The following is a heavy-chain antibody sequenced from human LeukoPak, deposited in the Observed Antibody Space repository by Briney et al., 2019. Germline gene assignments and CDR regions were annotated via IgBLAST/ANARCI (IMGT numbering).Heavy chain of an antibody. V-gene: IGHV3-21*01. CDR1: GFTFSSYS. CDR2: ISSSSSYI. CDR3: ARDGGSITGTTGLFDY. D-gene: IGHD1-7*01. Sequence: PGGSLRLSCAASGFTFSSYSMNWVRQAPGKGLEWVSSISSSSSYIYYADSLKGRFTISRDNAKNSLYLQMNSLRAEDTAVYYCARDGGSITGTTGLFDYWGQGTLVTVS. J-gene: IGHJ4*02.